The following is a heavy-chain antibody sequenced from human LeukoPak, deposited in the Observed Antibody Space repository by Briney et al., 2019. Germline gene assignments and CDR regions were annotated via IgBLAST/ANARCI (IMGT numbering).Heavy chain of an antibody. J-gene: IGHJ4*02. Sequence: SETLSLTCTVSGGSVSSYYWSWIRQPPGKGLEWIGYIYYSGSTNYNPSLKSRVTISVDTSKNQFSLKLSSVTAADTAVYYCARGLSASGRKIDYWGQGTLVTVSS. CDR3: ARGLSASGRKIDY. V-gene: IGHV4-59*02. D-gene: IGHD3-3*01. CDR1: GGSVSSYY. CDR2: IYYSGST.